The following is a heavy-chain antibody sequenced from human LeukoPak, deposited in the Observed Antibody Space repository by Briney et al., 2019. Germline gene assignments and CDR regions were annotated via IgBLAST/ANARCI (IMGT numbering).Heavy chain of an antibody. Sequence: SETLSLTCAVSGYSISSGYYWGWIRQPPGKGLEWIGSIYHSGSTYYNPSLKSRVTISVDTSKNQFSLKLSSVIAADTTVYYCARDGSGSYWDFDYWGQGTLVTVSS. CDR2: IYHSGST. CDR1: GYSISSGYY. V-gene: IGHV4-38-2*02. CDR3: ARDGSGSYWDFDY. D-gene: IGHD3-10*01. J-gene: IGHJ4*02.